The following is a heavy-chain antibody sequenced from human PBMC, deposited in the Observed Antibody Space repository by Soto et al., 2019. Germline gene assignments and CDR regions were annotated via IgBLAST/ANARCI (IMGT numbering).Heavy chain of an antibody. V-gene: IGHV3-13*05. CDR3: SRAYAGRRPRRGDYYYALDV. CDR1: GFSFGNYD. D-gene: IGHD4-17*01. Sequence: GGSLRLSCAASGFSFGNYDLHWVRKATGKGLEWVSAIGAADDPYYILLVKGRFTVSTDNAQKSHYHQMNKLRVEATPVSYCSRAYAGRRPRRGDYYYALDVWGRETTLSVSS. CDR2: IGAADDP. J-gene: IGHJ6*01.